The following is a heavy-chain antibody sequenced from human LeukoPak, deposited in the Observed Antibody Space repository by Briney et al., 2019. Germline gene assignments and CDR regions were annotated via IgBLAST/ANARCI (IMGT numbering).Heavy chain of an antibody. CDR1: GYTFTSYA. CDR3: ARFSSSDSSGYLFDP. D-gene: IGHD3-22*01. Sequence: GASVKVSCKVSGYTFTSYAISWVRQAPGQGLEWMGWISAYNGNTSYAQNLQGRVTMTTDTSTSTAYMELRSLRSDDTAVYYCARFSSSDSSGYLFDPWGQGTLVTVSS. J-gene: IGHJ5*02. V-gene: IGHV1-18*01. CDR2: ISAYNGNT.